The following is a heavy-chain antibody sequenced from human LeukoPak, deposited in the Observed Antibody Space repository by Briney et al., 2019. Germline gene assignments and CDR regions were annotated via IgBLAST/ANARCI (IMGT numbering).Heavy chain of an antibody. D-gene: IGHD3-10*01. CDR2: IIPIFGTA. CDR3: ARGILLWFGELKGFDP. V-gene: IGHV1-69*05. CDR1: GGTFSSYA. J-gene: IGHJ5*02. Sequence: AASVKVSCXASGGTFSSYAISWVRQAPGQGLAWMGGIIPIFGTANYAQKFQGRVTITTDESTSTAYMELSSLRSEDTAVYYCARGILLWFGELKGFDPWGQGTLVTVSS.